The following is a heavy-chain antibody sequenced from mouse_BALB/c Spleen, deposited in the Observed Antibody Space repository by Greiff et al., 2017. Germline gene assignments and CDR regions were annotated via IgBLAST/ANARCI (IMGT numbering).Heavy chain of an antibody. CDR3: ARWGPSFAY. CDR1: GYTFTSYW. D-gene: IGHD2-3*01. V-gene: IGHV1-87*01. CDR2: IYPGDGDT. J-gene: IGHJ3*01. Sequence: VQLQQSGAELARPGASVKLSCKASGYTFTSYWMQWVKQRPGQGLEWIGAIYPGDGDTRYTQKFKGKATLTADKSSSTAYMQLSSLASEDSAVYYCARWGPSFAYWGQGTLVTVSA.